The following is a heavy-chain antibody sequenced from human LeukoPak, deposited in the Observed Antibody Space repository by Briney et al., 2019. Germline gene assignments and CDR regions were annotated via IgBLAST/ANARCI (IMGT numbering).Heavy chain of an antibody. D-gene: IGHD6-13*01. Sequence: ASVKVSCKASGYTSTGYYMHWVRQAPGQGLEWMGWINPNSGGTNYAQKFQGRVTMTRDTSISTAYMELSRLRSDDTAVYYCARDMTSSSWPSMSVWGQGTLVTVSS. CDR2: INPNSGGT. CDR3: ARDMTSSSWPSMSV. J-gene: IGHJ4*02. CDR1: GYTSTGYY. V-gene: IGHV1-2*02.